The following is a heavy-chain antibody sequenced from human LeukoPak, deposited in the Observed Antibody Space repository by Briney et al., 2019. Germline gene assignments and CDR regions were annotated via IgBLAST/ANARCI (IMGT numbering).Heavy chain of an antibody. CDR2: IYYSGST. CDR3: ASQYSGSYTYYFDY. Sequence: SETLSLTCTVSGGSISSSSYYWGWIRQPPGKGLEWIGSIYYSGSTYYNPSLKSRVTISVDTSKNQFSLKLSSVTAADTAVYYCASQYSGSYTYYFDYWGQGTLVTVSS. V-gene: IGHV4-39*01. J-gene: IGHJ4*02. CDR1: GGSISSSSYY. D-gene: IGHD1-26*01.